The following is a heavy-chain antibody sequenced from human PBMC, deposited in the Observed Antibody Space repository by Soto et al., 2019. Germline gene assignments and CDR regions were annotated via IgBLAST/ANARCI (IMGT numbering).Heavy chain of an antibody. V-gene: IGHV1-69*01. CDR1: GGTFSSYA. CDR2: IIPIFGTA. CDR3: ARARTQMTTVTTFFDY. J-gene: IGHJ4*02. D-gene: IGHD4-17*01. Sequence: QVQLVQSGAEVKKPGSSVKVSCKASGGTFSSYAISWVRQAPGQGLEWMGGIIPIFGTANYAQKFQGRVTINADESTSTTYLELSSLRSEDTAVYYCARARTQMTTVTTFFDYWGQGTLVTVSS.